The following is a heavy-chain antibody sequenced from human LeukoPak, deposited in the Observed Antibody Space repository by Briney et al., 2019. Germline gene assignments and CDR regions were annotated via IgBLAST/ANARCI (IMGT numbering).Heavy chain of an antibody. D-gene: IGHD1-26*01. J-gene: IGHJ4*02. CDR1: GFTFSSYS. V-gene: IGHV3-21*01. CDR2: ISSSSSYI. CDR3: ARAGSYSVGAFDY. Sequence: GSLRLSCAASGFTFSSYSMNWVRQAPGKGLEWVSSISSSSSYIYYADSVKGRFTISRDNAKNSLYLQMNSLRAEDTAVYYCARAGSYSVGAFDYWGQGTLVTVSS.